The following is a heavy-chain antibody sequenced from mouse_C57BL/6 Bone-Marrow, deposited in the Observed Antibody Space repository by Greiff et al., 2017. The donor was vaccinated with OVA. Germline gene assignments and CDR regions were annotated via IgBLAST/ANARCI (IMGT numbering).Heavy chain of an antibody. CDR1: GYSITSDY. Sequence: EVKLLESGPGLAKPSQTLSLTCSVTGYSITSDYWNWIRKFPGNKLEYMGYISYSGSTYYNPSLKSRISITRDTSKNQYYLQLNSVTTEDTATYYCARSLYYGSSHYAMDYWGQGTSVTVSS. J-gene: IGHJ4*01. D-gene: IGHD1-1*01. CDR3: ARSLYYGSSHYAMDY. CDR2: ISYSGST. V-gene: IGHV3-8*01.